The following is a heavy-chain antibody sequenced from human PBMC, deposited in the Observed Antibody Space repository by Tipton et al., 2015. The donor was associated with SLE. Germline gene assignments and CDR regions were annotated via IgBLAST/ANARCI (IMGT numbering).Heavy chain of an antibody. V-gene: IGHV4-39*07. CDR3: ARDGPYYDFWSGMGTFDI. J-gene: IGHJ3*02. Sequence: LSCSVSGDSIISSSYYWGWIRQPPGKGLEWIGSMYYSGSTYYNPSLKSRVTISVDTPKNQFSLMLRSVTAADTAVYYCARDGPYYDFWSGMGTFDIWGQGTMVTVSS. CDR2: MYYSGST. D-gene: IGHD3-3*01. CDR1: GDSIISSSYY.